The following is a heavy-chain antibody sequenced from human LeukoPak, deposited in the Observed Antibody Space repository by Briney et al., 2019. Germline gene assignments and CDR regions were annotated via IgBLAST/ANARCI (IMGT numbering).Heavy chain of an antibody. V-gene: IGHV3-74*01. Sequence: PGGSLRLSCAASGFTFSNYWMSWVRQAPGKGLVWVSRINSDGSSTNYADSVKGRFTISRDNAKNTLYLQMNSLRAEDTAVYYCASGVAAAGRDYFDYWGQGTLVTVSS. J-gene: IGHJ4*02. D-gene: IGHD6-13*01. CDR2: INSDGSST. CDR1: GFTFSNYW. CDR3: ASGVAAAGRDYFDY.